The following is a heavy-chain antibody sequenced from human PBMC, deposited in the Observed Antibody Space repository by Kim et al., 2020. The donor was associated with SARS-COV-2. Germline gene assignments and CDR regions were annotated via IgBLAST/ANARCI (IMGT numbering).Heavy chain of an antibody. CDR2: IYHSGST. J-gene: IGHJ4*02. CDR1: GGSISSSNW. CDR3: ARARFITIFGVVITGAFDY. Sequence: SETLSLTCAVSGGSISSSNWWSWVRQPPGKGLEWIGVIYHSGSTNYNPSLKSRVTISVDKSKNQFSLKLSSATAADTAVYYCARARFITIFGVVITGAFDYWGQGTLVTVSS. V-gene: IGHV4-4*02. D-gene: IGHD3-3*01.